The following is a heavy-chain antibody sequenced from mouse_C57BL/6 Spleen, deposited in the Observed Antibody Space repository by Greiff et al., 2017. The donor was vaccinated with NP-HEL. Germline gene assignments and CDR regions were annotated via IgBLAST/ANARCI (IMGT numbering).Heavy chain of an antibody. J-gene: IGHJ1*03. CDR3: ARRDDYEYFDV. CDR2: IYPRSGNT. Sequence: QVHVKQSGAELARPGASVKLSCKASGYTFTSYGISWVKQRTGQGLEWIGEIYPRSGNTYYNEKFKGKATLTADKSSSTAYMELRSLTSEDSAVYFCARRDDYEYFDVWGTGTTVTVSS. V-gene: IGHV1-81*01. CDR1: GYTFTSYG. D-gene: IGHD2-4*01.